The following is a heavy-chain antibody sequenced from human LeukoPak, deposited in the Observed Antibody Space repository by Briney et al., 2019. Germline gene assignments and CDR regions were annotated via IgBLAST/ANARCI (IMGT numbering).Heavy chain of an antibody. CDR1: GFTFSSYS. D-gene: IGHD3-22*01. V-gene: IGHV3-21*01. CDR2: ISSSSSYI. Sequence: PGGSLRLSCAASGFTFSSYSMNWVRQAPGKGLEWVSSISSSSSYIYYADSVKGRFTISRDNAKNSLYLQMNSLRAEDTAVYYCAKAQYYYDSSGYDDAFDIWGQGTMVTVSS. J-gene: IGHJ3*02. CDR3: AKAQYYYDSSGYDDAFDI.